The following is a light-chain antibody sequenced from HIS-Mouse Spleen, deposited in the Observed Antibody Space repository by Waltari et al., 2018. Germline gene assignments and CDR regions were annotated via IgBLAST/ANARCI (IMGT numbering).Light chain of an antibody. CDR1: QSISSY. CDR2: AAS. Sequence: DIQMTQSPSSLSASVGDRVTITCRASQSISSYLNWYQQKPGKATKLLIYAASSLQSGVPSRFSGSGSGTDVTLAISSLQTEDFATYYCQQSYSTPWTFGQGTKVEIK. J-gene: IGKJ1*01. V-gene: IGKV1-39*01. CDR3: QQSYSTPWT.